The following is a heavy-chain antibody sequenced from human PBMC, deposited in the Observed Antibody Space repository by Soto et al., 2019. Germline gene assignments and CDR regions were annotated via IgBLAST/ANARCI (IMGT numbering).Heavy chain of an antibody. V-gene: IGHV1-18*01. J-gene: IGHJ5*02. CDR3: AREHSGNYVFDP. CDR1: GYTFTSYG. Sequence: ASVKVSCKASGYTFTSYGISWVRQAPGQGLEWMGWISAYNGNTNYAQKLQGRVTMTTDTSTSTAYIELRSLRSDDTAVYYCAREHSGNYVFDPWGQGTLVTVSS. CDR2: ISAYNGNT. D-gene: IGHD4-4*01.